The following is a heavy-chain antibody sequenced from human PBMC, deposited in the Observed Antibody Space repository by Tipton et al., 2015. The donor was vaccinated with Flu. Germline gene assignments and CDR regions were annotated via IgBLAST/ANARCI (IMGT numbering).Heavy chain of an antibody. J-gene: IGHJ4*02. D-gene: IGHD3-10*01. V-gene: IGHV4-61*05. Sequence: TLSLTCTVSGGSINRSHYYWGWIRQPPGKGLEWIGYIYSSGSTTYNPSLKSRVSMSADTSMNQFSLRLNSMTAADTAIYYCARVLAGHFGEGYFFDYWGQGALVTVSS. CDR2: IYSSGST. CDR3: ARVLAGHFGEGYFFDY. CDR1: GGSINRSHYY.